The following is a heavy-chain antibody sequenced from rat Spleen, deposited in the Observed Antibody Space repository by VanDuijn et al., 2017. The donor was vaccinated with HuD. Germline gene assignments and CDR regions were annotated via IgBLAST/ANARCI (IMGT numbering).Heavy chain of an antibody. D-gene: IGHD1-4*01. Sequence: EVQLVESGGGLVQPGRSLKLSCAASGFTFSNYGMAWVRQAPTKGLEWVAAISYDGGTTYYRDSVKGRFTISRDNAKSSLYLQMDSLRSEDTATYYCTTEPGYNSYFAYWGQGVMVTVSS. CDR3: TTEPGYNSYFAY. J-gene: IGHJ2*01. V-gene: IGHV5-20*01. CDR2: ISYDGGTT. CDR1: GFTFSNYG.